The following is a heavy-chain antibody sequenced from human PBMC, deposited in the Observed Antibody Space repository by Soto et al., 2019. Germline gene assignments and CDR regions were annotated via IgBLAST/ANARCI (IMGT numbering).Heavy chain of an antibody. CDR1: GYKFATYW. CDR2: IYPGKSKT. J-gene: IGHJ5*01. D-gene: IGHD3-3*01. V-gene: IGHV5-51*01. Sequence: GESLNLSCEGSGYKFATYWIAWVRQMPGRGLEWMGIIYPGKSKTIYSPSFQGLVTISADTSLNTAYLQWDSLRASDTAIYYCVSGYYTHRHAGDSWGQGTLVTVSS. CDR3: VSGYYTHRHAGDS.